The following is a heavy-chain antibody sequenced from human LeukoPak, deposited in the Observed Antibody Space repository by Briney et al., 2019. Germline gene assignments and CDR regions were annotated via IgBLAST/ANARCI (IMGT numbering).Heavy chain of an antibody. D-gene: IGHD6-13*01. Sequence: PGGSLRLSCAASGFTFSSYSMNWVRQAPGKGPEWVSSISGSSTFIYYADSVKGRFTISRDNAKNSLYLQMNSLRAEDTAMYYCARSLSSSWTQFDHWGQGTLVTVSS. V-gene: IGHV3-21*01. CDR1: GFTFSSYS. CDR3: ARSLSSSWTQFDH. J-gene: IGHJ4*02. CDR2: ISGSSTFI.